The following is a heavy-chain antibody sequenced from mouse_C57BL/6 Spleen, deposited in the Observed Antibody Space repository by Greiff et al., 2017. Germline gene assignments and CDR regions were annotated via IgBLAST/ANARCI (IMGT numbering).Heavy chain of an antibody. CDR2: INPNYGTT. Sequence: VQLLQSGPELVQPGASVKLSCKASGYSFTDYNMNWVKQSNGKSLEWIGFINPNYGTTSYNQTFKDKATLTVDQSYSTAYMQLNSQTSEDYAVYYCASMGYGSSYVAMDYWGQGTSVTVSS. J-gene: IGHJ4*01. CDR3: ASMGYGSSYVAMDY. CDR1: GYSFTDYN. D-gene: IGHD1-1*01. V-gene: IGHV1-39*01.